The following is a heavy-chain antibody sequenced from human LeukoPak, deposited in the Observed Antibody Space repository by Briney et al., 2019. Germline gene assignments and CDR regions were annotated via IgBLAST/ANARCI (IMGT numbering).Heavy chain of an antibody. D-gene: IGHD3-22*01. Sequence: GGSLRLSCATSGFAFSNAWMNWVRQAPGKGLEWVGRIRSNSDGGTIDYAAPVKGRFTLLRDDSKTTLYLQMNSLQTEDTAVYYCATDFYDSTWGQGTLVTVSS. CDR3: ATDFYDST. J-gene: IGHJ5*02. CDR1: GFAFSNAW. CDR2: IRSNSDGGTI. V-gene: IGHV3-15*07.